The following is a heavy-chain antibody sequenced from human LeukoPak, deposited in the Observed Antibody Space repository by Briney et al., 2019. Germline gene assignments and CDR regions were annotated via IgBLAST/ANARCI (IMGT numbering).Heavy chain of an antibody. J-gene: IGHJ4*02. CDR1: GGTFSSYA. Sequence: GASVKVSCKASGGTFSSYAISWVRQAPGQGLEWMGRIIPILVIANYSQKFQGRVTIPADKSTSTAYMELSSMRSKDTAVYYCARVGTTVVTPFDYWGQGTLVTVSS. V-gene: IGHV1-69*04. CDR3: ARVGTTVVTPFDY. D-gene: IGHD4-23*01. CDR2: IIPILVIA.